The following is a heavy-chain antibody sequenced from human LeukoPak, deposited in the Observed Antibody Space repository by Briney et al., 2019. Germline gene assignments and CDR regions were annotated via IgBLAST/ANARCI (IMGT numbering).Heavy chain of an antibody. J-gene: IGHJ3*02. D-gene: IGHD6-13*01. Sequence: ASVKVSCKASGYTFTSYGISWVRQAPGQGLEWMGWISAYNGNTNYAQKLQGRVTMTTDTSTSTAYMELRSLRSDDTAVYYCARGLRYSSSWYNAFDIWGQGTMVTVSS. CDR2: ISAYNGNT. V-gene: IGHV1-18*01. CDR1: GYTFTSYG. CDR3: ARGLRYSSSWYNAFDI.